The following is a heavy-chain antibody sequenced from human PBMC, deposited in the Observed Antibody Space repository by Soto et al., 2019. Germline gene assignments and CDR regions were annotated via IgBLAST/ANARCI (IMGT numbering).Heavy chain of an antibody. CDR1: GFTFSNYA. CDR2: IWYDGSNK. Sequence: QVQLVESGGGVVQPGRSLRLSCAASGFTFSNYAMLWVRQAPGKGLEWVAVIWYDGSNKYYADSVKGRFTISRDNSKNTLYLQMNSLRAEDTGVYYCERDRGSGTYYYYGMDVWGQGTTVTVSS. J-gene: IGHJ6*02. V-gene: IGHV3-33*01. D-gene: IGHD3-10*01. CDR3: ERDRGSGTYYYYGMDV.